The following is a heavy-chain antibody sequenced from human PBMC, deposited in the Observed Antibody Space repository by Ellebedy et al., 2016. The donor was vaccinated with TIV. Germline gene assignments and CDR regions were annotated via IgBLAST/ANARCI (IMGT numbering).Heavy chain of an antibody. J-gene: IGHJ4*02. CDR3: ARDEGGSGSLSY. CDR2: IYYSGST. D-gene: IGHD3-10*01. CDR1: GGSISSGAFY. V-gene: IGHV4-31*03. Sequence: MPSETLSLTCTVSGGSISSGAFYWTRIRQQPGKGLEWIGNIYYSGSTYYRPSLKSRITISLDTSKNQFSLRLSSVTAADTAVYYCARDEGGSGSLSYWGQGTLVTVSS.